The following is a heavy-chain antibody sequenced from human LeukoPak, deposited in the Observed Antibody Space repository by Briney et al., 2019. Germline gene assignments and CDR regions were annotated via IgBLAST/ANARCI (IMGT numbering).Heavy chain of an antibody. J-gene: IGHJ4*02. D-gene: IGHD5-18*01. CDR1: KFTVRSHY. CDR3: AREGGEIQLFDY. Sequence: QPGGSLRLSCADSKFTVRSHYISWVRQAPGKGLEWVSVIYSDGSTFYTDSVKGRFIISRDNSKNTLYLQMNIMRAEDTAVYYCAREGGEIQLFDYWGQGTLVTISS. V-gene: IGHV3-66*01. CDR2: IYSDGST.